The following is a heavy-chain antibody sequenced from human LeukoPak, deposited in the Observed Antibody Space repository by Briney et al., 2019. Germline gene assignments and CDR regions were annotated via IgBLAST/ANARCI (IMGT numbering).Heavy chain of an antibody. V-gene: IGHV4-34*01. Sequence: SETLSLTCAVYGGSFSGYYWSWIRQPPGKGLEWIGEINHSGSTNYNPSLKSRVTISVDKSKNQFSLKLSSVTAADTAVYYCARVPVPTSSSWYMFDYWGQGTLVTVSS. CDR1: GGSFSGYY. CDR2: INHSGST. J-gene: IGHJ4*02. D-gene: IGHD6-13*01. CDR3: ARVPVPTSSSWYMFDY.